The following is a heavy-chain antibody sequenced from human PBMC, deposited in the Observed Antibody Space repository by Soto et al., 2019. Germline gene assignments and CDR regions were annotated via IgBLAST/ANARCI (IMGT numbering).Heavy chain of an antibody. CDR1: GGSFRGYD. J-gene: IGHJ4*02. V-gene: IGHV4-34*01. CDR3: AKARDGMGDYYGGSAY. D-gene: IGHD3-22*01. Sequence: PSETLSLTCAVYGGSFRGYDWSWIRQPPGKGLEWIGEINHSGSTNYNPSLKSRVTISVDTSKNQFSLKLSSVTAADTAVYYCAKARDGMGDYYGGSAYWGKGTLVPVSP. CDR2: INHSGST.